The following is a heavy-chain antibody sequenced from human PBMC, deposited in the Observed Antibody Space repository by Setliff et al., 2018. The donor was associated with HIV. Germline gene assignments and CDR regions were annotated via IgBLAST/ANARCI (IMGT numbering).Heavy chain of an antibody. J-gene: IGHJ4*02. Sequence: SETLSLTCSVSGTSLSSSDFYWGWIRQPPGKGLEWIGNIYYSETTYYNSSLKSRVTISVDTSKNQFSLKLSSVTAADTAVLFGGSYRFDYWGQGTLVTVSS. CDR1: GTSLSSSDFY. D-gene: IGHD4-4*01. CDR2: IYYSETT. V-gene: IGHV4-39*07. CDR3: GSYRFDY.